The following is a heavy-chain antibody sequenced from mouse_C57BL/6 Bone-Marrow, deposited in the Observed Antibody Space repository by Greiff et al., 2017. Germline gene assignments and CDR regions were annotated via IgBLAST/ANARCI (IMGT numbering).Heavy chain of an antibody. J-gene: IGHJ2*01. CDR2: ISNLAYSI. D-gene: IGHD1-1*01. Sequence: EVKLQESGGGLVQPGGSLKLSCAASGFTFSDYGMAWVRQAPRTGPEWVAFISNLAYSIYYADTVTGRFTISRENANNTLYLEMSSLRSEDTAMYYCARQITTVVGDYYFDYWGQGTTLTVSS. CDR3: ARQITTVVGDYYFDY. CDR1: GFTFSDYG. V-gene: IGHV5-15*01.